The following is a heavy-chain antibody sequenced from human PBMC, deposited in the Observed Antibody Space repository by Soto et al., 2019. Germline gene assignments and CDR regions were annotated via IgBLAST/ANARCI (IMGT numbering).Heavy chain of an antibody. J-gene: IGHJ6*02. CDR1: GYTFTGDF. V-gene: IGHV1-2*02. Sequence: ASVKVSCKASGYTFTGDFLQWVRQAPGQGLEWMGWIDPDSGGTDYAQKFQGRVTMTRDTSISTAYMELSRLRVDDTAVYYCAREEVWGHGTTVTVSS. CDR3: AREEV. CDR2: IDPDSGGT.